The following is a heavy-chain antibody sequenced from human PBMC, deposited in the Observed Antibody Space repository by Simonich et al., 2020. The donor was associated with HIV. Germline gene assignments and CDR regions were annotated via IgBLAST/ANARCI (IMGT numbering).Heavy chain of an antibody. D-gene: IGHD6-13*01. CDR1: GWSLSMYR. Sequence: QVQLQQWGAGLLKPSETLSLTCAVYGWSLSMYRWSWIRQPPGKGLECIGEVNHSGRTSYNPSLKSRVTISVDTSKNRLSLKLSSVTAADTAVYDCARETPSSGGYSKDYFDYWGQGTLVTVSS. CDR2: VNHSGRT. CDR3: ARETPSSGGYSKDYFDY. V-gene: IGHV4-34*01. J-gene: IGHJ4*02.